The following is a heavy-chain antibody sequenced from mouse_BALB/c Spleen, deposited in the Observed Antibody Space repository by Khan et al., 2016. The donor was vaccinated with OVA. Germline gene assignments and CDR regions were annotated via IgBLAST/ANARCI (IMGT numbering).Heavy chain of an antibody. D-gene: IGHD2-3*01. CDR1: GHAFSDYW. V-gene: IGHV1-80*01. CDR3: AREGYDGYYRAWFAY. J-gene: IGHJ3*01. CDR2: IYSGVGDS. Sequence: QVQLKESGAELVRPGSSVKISCKASGHAFSDYWMNWVKQRPGQGLEWIGQIYSGVGDSNYNGKFNGKATLTVDKASSTAYMQLSSLTSEDSAVYFCAREGYDGYYRAWFAYWGQGTLITVSA.